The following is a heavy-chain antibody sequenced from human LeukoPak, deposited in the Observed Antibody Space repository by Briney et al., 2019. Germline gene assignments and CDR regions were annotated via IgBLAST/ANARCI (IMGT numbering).Heavy chain of an antibody. J-gene: IGHJ4*02. CDR2: ISGSGGST. CDR1: GFTFSSYA. Sequence: PGGSLRLSCAASGFTFSSYAMSWVRQAPGKGLEWVSAISGSGGSTYYADSVKGRFTISRDNSKNTVYLQMNSLRAEDTAVYYCAKDNGDGIVGATWAFDYWGQGTLVTVSS. D-gene: IGHD1-26*01. CDR3: AKDNGDGIVGATWAFDY. V-gene: IGHV3-23*01.